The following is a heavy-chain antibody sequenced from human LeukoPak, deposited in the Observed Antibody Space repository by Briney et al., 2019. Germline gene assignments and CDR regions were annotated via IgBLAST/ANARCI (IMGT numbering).Heavy chain of an antibody. J-gene: IGHJ6*02. Sequence: SETLSLTCTVSGASVTDYYWSWIRQPPGKGLEWIGYVYYSGTTNYNPSLKSRVTISVDTSKNQFSLKLNSVTAADTAVYYCAREDPRTKVPEGMDVWGQGTTVTVSS. CDR3: AREDPRTKVPEGMDV. D-gene: IGHD4/OR15-4a*01. CDR2: VYYSGTT. V-gene: IGHV4-59*02. CDR1: GASVTDYY.